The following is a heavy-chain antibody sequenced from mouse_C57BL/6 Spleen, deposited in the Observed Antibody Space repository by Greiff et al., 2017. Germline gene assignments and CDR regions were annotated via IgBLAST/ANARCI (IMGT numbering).Heavy chain of an antibody. J-gene: IGHJ1*03. CDR3: ARGYYGRSYVDWYFDV. Sequence: QVQLQQSGAELVRPGTSVKMSCKASGYTFTNYWIGWAKQRPGHGLEWIGDIYPGGGYTNYNEKFKGKATLTADKSSSTAYMQFSSLTSEDSAIYYCARGYYGRSYVDWYFDVWGTGTTVTVSS. CDR1: GYTFTNYW. V-gene: IGHV1-63*01. D-gene: IGHD1-1*01. CDR2: IYPGGGYT.